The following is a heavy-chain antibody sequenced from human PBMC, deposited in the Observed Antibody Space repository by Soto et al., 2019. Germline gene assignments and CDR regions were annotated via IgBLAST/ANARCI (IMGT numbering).Heavy chain of an antibody. D-gene: IGHD2-15*01. J-gene: IGHJ4*02. V-gene: IGHV4-30-2*01. CDR2: IYRSETI. Sequence: QVELQESGSGLVKPSQTLSLTCTVSGAYVDTSGSSWTWIRRPPGRGLQFIGYIYRSETIYYNPYVRIRVTIGFDRSEHQFLLRLTSLTAADTAVYFCAGRLNKNSGGYFDHWGKGSLVTVSS. CDR3: AGRLNKNSGGYFDH. CDR1: GAYVDTSGSS.